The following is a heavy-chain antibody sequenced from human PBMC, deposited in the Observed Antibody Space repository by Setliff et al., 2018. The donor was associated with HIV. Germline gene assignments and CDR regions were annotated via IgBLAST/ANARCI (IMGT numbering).Heavy chain of an antibody. J-gene: IGHJ4*02. CDR1: GGSISSSGPGYY. CDR3: ARSQPDTIFGVVIFDY. D-gene: IGHD3-3*01. Sequence: PSETLSLTCTVSGGSISSSGPGYYWGWVRQAPGGGLEWIGSVYYSGSTYYNPSLKSRVTISLDTSKNQLSLRLTSMTAADTAVYHCARSQPDTIFGVVIFDYWGQGKMVTVSS. CDR2: VYYSGST. V-gene: IGHV4-39*01.